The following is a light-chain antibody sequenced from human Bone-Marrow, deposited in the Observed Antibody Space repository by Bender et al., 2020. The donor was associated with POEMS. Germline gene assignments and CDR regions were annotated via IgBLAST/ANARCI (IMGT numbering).Light chain of an antibody. CDR2: EVT. Sequence: QSALTQPPSASGSPGQSVTISCTGTSRDIGSYNYVSWYQHHPGRAPKLVIYEVTKRPSGVPNRFSGSKSGNTASLTVSGLQAEDEADYYCCSYAGSYTYVFGTGTKVTVL. J-gene: IGLJ1*01. V-gene: IGLV2-8*01. CDR3: CSYAGSYTYV. CDR1: SRDIGSYNY.